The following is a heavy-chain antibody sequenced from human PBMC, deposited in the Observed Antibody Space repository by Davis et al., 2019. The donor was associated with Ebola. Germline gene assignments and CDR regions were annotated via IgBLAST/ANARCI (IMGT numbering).Heavy chain of an antibody. D-gene: IGHD3-10*01. CDR3: ARDRPIGLYYYYAMDV. CDR1: GSTFSSYS. V-gene: IGHV3-21*01. CDR2: ISSSSNYI. Sequence: PGGSLRLSCAASGSTFSSYSISWVRQAPGKGLEWVSSISSSSNYIYYADSVKGRFTISRDYANNTLYLQMNSLRVEDTAIYYCARDRPIGLYYYYAMDVWGQGTTVTVSS. J-gene: IGHJ6*02.